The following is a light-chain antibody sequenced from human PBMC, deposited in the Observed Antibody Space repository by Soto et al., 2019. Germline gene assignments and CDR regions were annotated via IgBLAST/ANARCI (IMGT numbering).Light chain of an antibody. V-gene: IGKV3-20*01. Sequence: EIVLTQSPGTLSLSPGERATLSCRASQSVSSSYLAWYQQKPGQAPRLLIYGASSRATGIPYRFSGSGSGTDFTLTISRLEPEDFAVYYCQQYDSSPVTFGPGNKVDIK. CDR3: QQYDSSPVT. CDR1: QSVSSSY. CDR2: GAS. J-gene: IGKJ3*01.